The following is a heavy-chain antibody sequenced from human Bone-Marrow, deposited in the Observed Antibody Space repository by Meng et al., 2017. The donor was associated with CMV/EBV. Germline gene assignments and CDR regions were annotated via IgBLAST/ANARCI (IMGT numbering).Heavy chain of an antibody. CDR3: SRERGDRY. V-gene: IGHV3-21*01. J-gene: IGHJ4*02. Sequence: GESLKISCAASGFTFSSYSMNWVRQAPGKGLEWVSSISSSSSYIYYADSVKGRFTISRDNAKNSLYLQMNSLRAEDTAVYYCSRERGDRYWGQGTLVTVSS. D-gene: IGHD5-24*01. CDR2: ISSSSSYI. CDR1: GFTFSSYS.